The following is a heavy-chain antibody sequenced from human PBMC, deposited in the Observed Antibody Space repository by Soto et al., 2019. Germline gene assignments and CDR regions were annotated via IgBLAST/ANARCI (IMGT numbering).Heavy chain of an antibody. J-gene: IGHJ4*01. CDR2: ITIRTGNI. CDR3: VRDRDLDRDMVHADL. CDR1: GFTISGCS. Sequence: AGSLRLSCEASGFTISGCSMNWVRQAPGKGLEWLAYITIRTGNIVYADSVRGRFTISADNAENSVFLQMNSLRDEDTAVYFCVRDRDLDRDMVHADLWGQGTLVTVSS. V-gene: IGHV3-48*02. D-gene: IGHD5-18*01.